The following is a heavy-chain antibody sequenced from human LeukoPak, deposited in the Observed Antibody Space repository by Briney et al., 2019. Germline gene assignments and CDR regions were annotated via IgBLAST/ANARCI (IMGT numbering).Heavy chain of an antibody. D-gene: IGHD6-13*01. CDR3: AKEGRIAAGTGDYFGY. CDR2: ISANGDTT. V-gene: IGHV3-23*01. CDR1: GFTFSSYA. J-gene: IGHJ4*02. Sequence: GGSLRLSCAASGFTFSSYAMSWVRQAPGKGLEGGSGISANGDTTKYADSVKGRFTISRDNAKNTVLLQMNSLRADDTAVYYCAKEGRIAAGTGDYFGYWGQGTLVTVSS.